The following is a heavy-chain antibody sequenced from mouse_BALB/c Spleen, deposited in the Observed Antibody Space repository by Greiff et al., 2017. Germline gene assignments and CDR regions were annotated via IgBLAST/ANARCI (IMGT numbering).Heavy chain of an antibody. V-gene: IGHV6-3*01. J-gene: IGHJ3*01. Sequence: EVQGVESGGGLVQPGGSMKLSCVASGFTFSSYWMSWVRQSPEKGLEWVAEIRLKSDNYATHYAESVKGKFTISRDDSKSRLYLQMNSLRAEDTGIYYCTDLEAYWGQGTLVTVSA. CDR2: IRLKSDNYAT. CDR3: TDLEAY. CDR1: GFTFSSYW.